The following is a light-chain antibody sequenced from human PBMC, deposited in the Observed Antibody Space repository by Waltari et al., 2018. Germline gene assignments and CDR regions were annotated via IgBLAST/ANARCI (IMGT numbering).Light chain of an antibody. CDR2: KVS. V-gene: IGKV2-30*01. CDR1: QTLIYTDGNTY. Sequence: DVVMTQSPPSLPVTLGQPASMSCRSSQTLIYTDGNTYLSWFLQGPGQSPRRLIFKVSDRDPGVPDRFRGSGSGTDFTLRIKKVEAEDVGVYYCMQGTHWPWTFGQGTKMEIE. CDR3: MQGTHWPWT. J-gene: IGKJ1*01.